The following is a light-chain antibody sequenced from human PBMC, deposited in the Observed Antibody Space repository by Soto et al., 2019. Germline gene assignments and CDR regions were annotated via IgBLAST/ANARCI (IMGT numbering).Light chain of an antibody. CDR3: QQYDKTSLT. Sequence: DIQMTQSPSSLSASVGDRVTITCQASQDISNYLNWYQQKPGKAPKLLIYDASNLETGVPSRFSGSGSWTDFTFTISSLQPEDIATYYCQQYDKTSLTFGGGTKVEIK. CDR2: DAS. V-gene: IGKV1-33*01. CDR1: QDISNY. J-gene: IGKJ4*01.